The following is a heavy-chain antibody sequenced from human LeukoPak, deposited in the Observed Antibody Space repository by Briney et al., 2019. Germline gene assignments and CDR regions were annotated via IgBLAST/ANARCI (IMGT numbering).Heavy chain of an antibody. D-gene: IGHD3-22*01. CDR1: GGSIRSSTDY. CDR2: LYYSGST. Sequence: SSETLSLTCTVSGGSIRSSTDYWDWSRQPPGKGVEWIGSLYYSGSTYYSPSLKSRVSISVDTSKNQFSLKLTSVTAADTAVYYCARHMYDRSGRPFDYWGQGTLVTVSS. V-gene: IGHV4-39*01. CDR3: ARHMYDRSGRPFDY. J-gene: IGHJ4*02.